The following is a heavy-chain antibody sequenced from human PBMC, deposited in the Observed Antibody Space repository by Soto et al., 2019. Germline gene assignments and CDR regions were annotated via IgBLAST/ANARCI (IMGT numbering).Heavy chain of an antibody. CDR2: IKSKTDGGTT. V-gene: IGHV3-15*01. Sequence: GGSLRFSCAASGFTFSNAWMSWVRQAPGKGLEWVGRIKSKTDGGTTDYAAPVKGRFTISRDDLKNTLYLQMNSLKTEDTAVYYCTTVGVGYCTNGVCPFTDYYYYYMDVWGKGTTVTVSS. CDR1: GFTFSNAW. D-gene: IGHD2-8*01. J-gene: IGHJ6*03. CDR3: TTVGVGYCTNGVCPFTDYYYYYMDV.